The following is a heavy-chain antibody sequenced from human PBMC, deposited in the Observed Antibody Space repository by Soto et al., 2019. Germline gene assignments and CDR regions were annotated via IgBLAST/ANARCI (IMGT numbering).Heavy chain of an antibody. D-gene: IGHD6-6*01. Sequence: QVQLVQSGAEEKKPGASVKVSCKAAGYIFSTYDMHWVRQAPGQRLEWMGWINAGNGNTKYSQKFQGRVPITRDTSAGTAYMEVSSLRSEDTAVYYSATDASIYIAAPGYWGQGTLVTVSS. J-gene: IGHJ4*02. CDR3: ATDASIYIAAPGY. CDR1: GYIFSTYD. CDR2: INAGNGNT. V-gene: IGHV1-3*05.